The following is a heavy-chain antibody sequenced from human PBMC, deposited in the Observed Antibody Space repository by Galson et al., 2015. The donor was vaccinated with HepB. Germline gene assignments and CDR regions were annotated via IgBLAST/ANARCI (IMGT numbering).Heavy chain of an antibody. CDR1: GYTFTSYA. D-gene: IGHD1-26*01. V-gene: IGHV1-3*01. CDR3: ARYSGSPWSGYYFDY. J-gene: IGHJ4*02. Sequence: SVKVSCKASGYTFTSYAMHWVRQAPGQRLEWMGWINAGNGNTKYSQKFQGRVTTTRDTSASTAYMELSSLRSEDTAVYYCARYSGSPWSGYYFDYWGQGTLVTVSS. CDR2: INAGNGNT.